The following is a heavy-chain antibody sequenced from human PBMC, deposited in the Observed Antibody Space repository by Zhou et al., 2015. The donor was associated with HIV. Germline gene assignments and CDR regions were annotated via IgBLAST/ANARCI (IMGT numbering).Heavy chain of an antibody. Sequence: EVQLVESGGGAVQPGGSLRLSCAASGFKISNYDMHWVRQVTGKGLEWVSGIGNGGDTYYRDSVKGRFTFSRENARNSLYLQMKNLTVGDTAVYFCAREGGYDYRGWNFDLWGRGTLVTVSS. CDR3: AREGGYDYRGWNFDL. CDR1: GFKISNYD. V-gene: IGHV3-13*01. CDR2: IGNGGDT. D-gene: IGHD5-12*01. J-gene: IGHJ2*01.